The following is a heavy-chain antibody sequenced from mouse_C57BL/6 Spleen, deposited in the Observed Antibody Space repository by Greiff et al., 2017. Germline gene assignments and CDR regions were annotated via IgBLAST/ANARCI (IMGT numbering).Heavy chain of an antibody. Sequence: QVQLQQSGPELVRPGASVKISCKAPGYTFTSHWMQWVRQRPGQGLEWIGEIFPGSGSTYYNEKFKGKATLTVDTSSSPAYMQLSSLTSEDSAVYFCARSDGSSYEGAYWGQGTLVTVSA. CDR1: GYTFTSHW. J-gene: IGHJ3*01. CDR3: ARSDGSSYEGAY. V-gene: IGHV1-56*01. D-gene: IGHD1-1*01. CDR2: IFPGSGST.